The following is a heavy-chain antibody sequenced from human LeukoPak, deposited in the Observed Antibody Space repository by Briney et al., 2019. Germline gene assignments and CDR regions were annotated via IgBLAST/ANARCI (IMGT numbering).Heavy chain of an antibody. CDR1: GDSFSSYY. CDR2: IYYSGST. Sequence: PSEKVSLSCTVSGDSFSSYYWSWNWQPPGKRLEWIGHIYYSGSTNYNPSLKSRVTISVDTSKNQFSLKLSSVTAADTAVYYCASRSSIWRGYQATLYYIDSCVRGTLVTVSS. D-gene: IGHD3-3*01. CDR3: ASRSSIWRGYQATLYYIDS. V-gene: IGHV4-59*01. J-gene: IGHJ4*02.